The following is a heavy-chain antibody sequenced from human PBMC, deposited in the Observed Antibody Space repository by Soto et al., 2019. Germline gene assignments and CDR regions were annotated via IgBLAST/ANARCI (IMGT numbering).Heavy chain of an antibody. CDR3: ARDPINCSSTRCNLYGY. V-gene: IGHV4-30-4*01. Sequence: SETLSLTCTVAGGSISSCDYYWSWIRQPPGKGLEWIGYIYYSGSTYYNPSLKSRVTISVDTSKNQFSLKLSSVTAADTAVYYCARDPINCSSTRCNLYGYWGQGPLVTVSS. CDR1: GGSISSCDYY. D-gene: IGHD2-2*01. J-gene: IGHJ4*02. CDR2: IYYSGST.